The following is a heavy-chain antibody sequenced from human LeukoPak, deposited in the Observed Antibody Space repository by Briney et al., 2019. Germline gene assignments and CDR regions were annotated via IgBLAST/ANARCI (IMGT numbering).Heavy chain of an antibody. V-gene: IGHV3-48*04. CDR2: ISSSSSTI. Sequence: GGSLRLSCAASGFTFSSYSMNWVRQAPGEGLEWVSYISSSSSTIYYADSVKGRFTISRDNAKNSLYLQMNSLRAEDTAVYYCARDRSLTLGYWGQGTLVTVSS. CDR3: ARDRSLTLGY. D-gene: IGHD1-14*01. J-gene: IGHJ4*02. CDR1: GFTFSSYS.